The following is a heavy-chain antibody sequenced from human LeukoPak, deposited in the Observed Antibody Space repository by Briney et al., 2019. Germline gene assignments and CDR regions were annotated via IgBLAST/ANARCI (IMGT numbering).Heavy chain of an antibody. V-gene: IGHV4-4*07. D-gene: IGHD5-24*01. CDR2: IYTSAST. CDR3: ARVRYCSATICSGGDAFDI. J-gene: IGHJ3*02. CDR1: GGSISNYD. Sequence: SETLSLTCTVSGGSISNYDWSWIRQPAGKGLEWIGRIYTSASTNYNPFLKSRVTLSVDASKNQFSLRLSSLTAADTAVYYCARVRYCSATICSGGDAFDIWGQGTVVTVSS.